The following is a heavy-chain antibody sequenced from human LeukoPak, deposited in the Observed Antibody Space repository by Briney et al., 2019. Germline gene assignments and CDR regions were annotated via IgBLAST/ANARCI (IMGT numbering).Heavy chain of an antibody. CDR1: GLTFSSYP. D-gene: IGHD2-15*01. J-gene: IGHJ4*02. CDR2: ISYDGSEK. Sequence: GGSLRLSCAASGLTFSSYPMHWVRQAPGKGLEWVAVISYDGSEKHYADPVKGRFTISRDNSKNTLYLEMNGLRPEDTAVYYCARESGRYCSGAGCYAFDYWGQGTLVTVSS. V-gene: IGHV3-30-3*01. CDR3: ARESGRYCSGAGCYAFDY.